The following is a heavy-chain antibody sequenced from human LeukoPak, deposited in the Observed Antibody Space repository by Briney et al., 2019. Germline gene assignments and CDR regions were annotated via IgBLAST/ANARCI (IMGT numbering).Heavy chain of an antibody. Sequence: PGGSLRLSCAASRFSFSSYWMSWVRQAPGKGLEWVSSISISSNYIYYPDSLKGRFTISRDNAKNSLYLQMNSLRAEDTAVYYCARAATRAFDIWGQGTMVTVSS. D-gene: IGHD2-15*01. CDR3: ARAATRAFDI. J-gene: IGHJ3*02. CDR2: ISISSNYI. V-gene: IGHV3-21*01. CDR1: RFSFSSYW.